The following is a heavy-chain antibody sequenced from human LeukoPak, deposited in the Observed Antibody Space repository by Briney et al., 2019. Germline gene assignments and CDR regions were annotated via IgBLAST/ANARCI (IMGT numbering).Heavy chain of an antibody. CDR2: ISSSSSYT. CDR1: GFTFSSYS. CDR3: ARAYDSSGWYTYYFDY. D-gene: IGHD6-19*01. J-gene: IGHJ4*02. V-gene: IGHV3-21*05. Sequence: PGGSLRLSCAASGFTFSSYSMNWVRQAPGKGLEWVAYISSSSSYTNYADSVKGRFTISRDNAKNSLYLQMNSLRAEDTAVYYCARAYDSSGWYTYYFDYWGQGTLVTVSS.